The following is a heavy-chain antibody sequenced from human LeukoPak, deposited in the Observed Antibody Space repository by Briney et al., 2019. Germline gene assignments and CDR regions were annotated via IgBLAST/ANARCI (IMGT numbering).Heavy chain of an antibody. CDR3: AKVQDGSFWYEYFQH. CDR1: GFTFSSYT. J-gene: IGHJ1*01. CDR2: ITSGGVNT. Sequence: PGSSLRLSCAASGFTFSSYTMNWVRQAPGKGLEWVSSITSGGVNTYYATSVKGRFAISRDNAKNSLFLQMNSLRAEDTAIYYCAKVQDGSFWYEYFQHWGQGTLVTVSS. V-gene: IGHV3-21*01. D-gene: IGHD6-19*01.